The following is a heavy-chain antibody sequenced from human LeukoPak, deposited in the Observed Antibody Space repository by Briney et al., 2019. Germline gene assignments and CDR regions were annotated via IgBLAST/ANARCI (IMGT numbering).Heavy chain of an antibody. CDR2: ISAYNGNT. CDR1: GYTFTSYG. Sequence: ASVKVSCKASGYTFTSYGISWVRQAPGQGLEWMGWISAYNGNTNYAQKLQGRVTMTTDTSTSTAYMELRGLRSDDTAVYYCARVSSKDTAMVENAFDIWGQGTMVTVSS. CDR3: ARVSSKDTAMVENAFDI. D-gene: IGHD5-18*01. V-gene: IGHV1-18*01. J-gene: IGHJ3*02.